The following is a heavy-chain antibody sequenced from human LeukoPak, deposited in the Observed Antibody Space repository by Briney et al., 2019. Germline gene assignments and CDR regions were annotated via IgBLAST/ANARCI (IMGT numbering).Heavy chain of an antibody. D-gene: IGHD3-22*01. Sequence: ASVKVSCKASGYTFTSYDMHWVRQAPGQGLEWMGIINPSGGSTSYAQKFQGRVTMTRDTSTSTVYMELSSLRSEDTAVYYCARGYYDSSGYPLWGAFDIWGQGTMVTVSS. CDR2: INPSGGST. V-gene: IGHV1-46*01. CDR1: GYTFTSYD. J-gene: IGHJ3*02. CDR3: ARGYYDSSGYPLWGAFDI.